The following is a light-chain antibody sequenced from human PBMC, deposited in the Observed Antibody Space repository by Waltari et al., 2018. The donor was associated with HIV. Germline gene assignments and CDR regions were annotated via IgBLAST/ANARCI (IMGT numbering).Light chain of an antibody. V-gene: IGKV3-15*01. CDR1: QSISAK. CDR3: QQYNSYSWT. CDR2: EAA. J-gene: IGKJ1*01. Sequence: EIVMTQSPPTLSVSPGQRVTLSCRASQSISAKVAWYQQRPGQAPRLLIYEAATRPTGIPARFSGSGSGTEFTLTISSLQSEDFATYFCQQYNSYSWTFGQGTKVEIK.